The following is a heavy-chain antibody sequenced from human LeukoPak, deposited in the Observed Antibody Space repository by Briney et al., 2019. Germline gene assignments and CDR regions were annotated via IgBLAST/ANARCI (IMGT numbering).Heavy chain of an antibody. CDR1: GFTFFNYS. J-gene: IGHJ4*02. Sequence: GGSLRLSCTASGFTFFNYSMNWVRQAPGKGLEWVSAISGSGGSTYYADSVKGRFTISRDNSKNTLYLQMNSLRAEDTAVYYCAKGPITEFDYWGQGTLVTVSS. V-gene: IGHV3-23*01. CDR3: AKGPITEFDY. CDR2: ISGSGGST. D-gene: IGHD3-16*01.